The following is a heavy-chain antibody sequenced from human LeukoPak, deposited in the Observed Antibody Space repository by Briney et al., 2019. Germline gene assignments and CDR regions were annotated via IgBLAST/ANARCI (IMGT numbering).Heavy chain of an antibody. V-gene: IGHV4-39*07. J-gene: IGHJ5*02. D-gene: IGHD3-10*01. CDR3: ARRGRKSVRGVTNWFDP. CDR2: VYFSGRT. Sequence: SETLSLTCTVSGGSISSTSYYWGWIRQSPGKELEWIGSVYFSGRTNDNPSLKSRVTISVDTSKNQFSLKLSSVTAADTAVYYCARRGRKSVRGVTNWFDPWGQGTLVTVSS. CDR1: GGSISSTSYY.